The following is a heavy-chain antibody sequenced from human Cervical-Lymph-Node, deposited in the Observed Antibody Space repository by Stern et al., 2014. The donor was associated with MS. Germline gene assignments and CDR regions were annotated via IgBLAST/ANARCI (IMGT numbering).Heavy chain of an antibody. Sequence: QVTLRESGPILVKPTQTLTLTCTFSGFSVTTGGVAVGWIRQPPGKALEWLGLIYWDDDHRYRPSLKSRLTISKDTSKNQVVLKMTDMDPVDTGTYYCARRAPNMVRGVTFFDYWGQGTLVTVSS. J-gene: IGHJ4*02. V-gene: IGHV2-5*02. CDR1: GFSVTTGGVA. CDR2: IYWDDDH. D-gene: IGHD3-10*01. CDR3: ARRAPNMVRGVTFFDY.